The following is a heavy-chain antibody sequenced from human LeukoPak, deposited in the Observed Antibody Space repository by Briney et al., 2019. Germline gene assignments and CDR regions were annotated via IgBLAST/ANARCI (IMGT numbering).Heavy chain of an antibody. V-gene: IGHV3-7*01. D-gene: IGHD3-3*01. Sequence: GGSLRLSCVASGFTFSSYWMSWVRQAPGKGLEWVANIKRDGSEKYYVDSVKGRFTISRDNAKNSLYLQMNSLRAEDTAVYYCARAHVEWLFFSPTDTAFDIWGQGTMVTVSS. CDR2: IKRDGSEK. J-gene: IGHJ3*02. CDR1: GFTFSSYW. CDR3: ARAHVEWLFFSPTDTAFDI.